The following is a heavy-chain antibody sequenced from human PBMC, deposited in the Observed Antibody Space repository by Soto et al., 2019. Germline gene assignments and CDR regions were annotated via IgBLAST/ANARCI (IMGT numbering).Heavy chain of an antibody. CDR2: IYYSGST. J-gene: IGHJ4*02. CDR3: ARGFPTVVTVDY. V-gene: IGHV4-39*01. CDR1: GGSISSSSYY. D-gene: IGHD4-17*01. Sequence: QLQLQESGPGLVKPSETLSLTCTVSGGSISSSSYYWVWIHQPPGKGLEWIGSIYYSGSTYYNPSLKSRVTISVDTSKNQFSLKLSSVTAADTAVYYCARGFPTVVTVDYWGQGTLVTVSS.